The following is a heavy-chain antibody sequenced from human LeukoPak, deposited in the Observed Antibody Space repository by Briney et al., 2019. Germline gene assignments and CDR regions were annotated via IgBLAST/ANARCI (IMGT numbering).Heavy chain of an antibody. V-gene: IGHV4-59*08. D-gene: IGHD5-12*01. J-gene: IGHJ4*02. Sequence: SETLFLTCTVSGGSISSYYWSWIRQPPGKGLEWIGYVYYSGSTNYNPSLKSRVTISVDTSKNQFSLKLSSVTAADTAVYYCARGWLRLKYFDYWGQGTLVTVSS. CDR3: ARGWLRLKYFDY. CDR1: GGSISSYY. CDR2: VYYSGST.